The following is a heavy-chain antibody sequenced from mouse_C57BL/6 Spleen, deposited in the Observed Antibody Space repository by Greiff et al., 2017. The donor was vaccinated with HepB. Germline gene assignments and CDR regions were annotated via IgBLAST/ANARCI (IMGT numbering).Heavy chain of an antibody. Sequence: QVQLQQSGAELVRPGTSVKVSCKASGYAFTNYLLEWVKQRPGQGLEWIGVINPGSGGTNYNEKFKGKATLTAEKSSSTAYMQLSSLTSEDSAVYFCAGDYDDYAMDYWGQGTSVTVSS. J-gene: IGHJ4*01. CDR2: INPGSGGT. CDR1: GYAFTNYL. D-gene: IGHD2-4*01. CDR3: AGDYDDYAMDY. V-gene: IGHV1-54*01.